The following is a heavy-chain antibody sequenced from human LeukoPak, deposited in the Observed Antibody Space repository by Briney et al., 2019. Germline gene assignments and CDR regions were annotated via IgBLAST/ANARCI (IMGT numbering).Heavy chain of an antibody. Sequence: SETLSLTCTVSGGSISSYYWSWIRQPPGKGLEWIGYIYYSGSTNYNPSLKSRVTISVDTSKNQFSLKLSSVTAADTAVYYCARGGGYSGYDPQNFDYWGQGTLVTVSS. CDR3: ARGGGYSGYDPQNFDY. V-gene: IGHV4-59*01. D-gene: IGHD5-12*01. CDR1: GGSISSYY. J-gene: IGHJ4*02. CDR2: IYYSGST.